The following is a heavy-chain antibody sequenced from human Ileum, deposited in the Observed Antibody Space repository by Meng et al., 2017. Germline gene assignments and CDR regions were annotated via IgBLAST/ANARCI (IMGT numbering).Heavy chain of an antibody. D-gene: IGHD2-21*02. CDR2: INKSGSS. CDR3: RLAYCIGDCGDY. J-gene: IGHJ4*02. CDR1: GGSFSHYD. Sequence: QVQLQQWGAGLLKPSETLSPTCAFYGGSFSHYDWNLYRQFPGKGLEWIGQINKSGSSNYNPSLSSRVTISADMSKSQSSLKLSSVTAADTAVYYCRLAYCIGDCGDYWGQGTLVTVSS. V-gene: IGHV4-34*02.